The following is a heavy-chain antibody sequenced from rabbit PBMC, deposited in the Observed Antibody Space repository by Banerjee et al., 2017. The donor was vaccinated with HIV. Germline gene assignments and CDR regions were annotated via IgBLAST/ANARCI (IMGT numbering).Heavy chain of an antibody. CDR1: GFSFNNGYV. D-gene: IGHD3-1*01. J-gene: IGHJ3*01. CDR2: INTISGDT. Sequence: QEQLEESGGDLVKPEGSLTLTCTASGFSFNNGYVMCWVRHAPGKGLEWIACINTISGDTVYATWAKGRFTISKASWTTVTLQMTSLTAADTANYFCTIESGTGYGADRLDLWGHGTLVTVS. V-gene: IGHV1S45*01. CDR3: TIESGTGYGADRLDL.